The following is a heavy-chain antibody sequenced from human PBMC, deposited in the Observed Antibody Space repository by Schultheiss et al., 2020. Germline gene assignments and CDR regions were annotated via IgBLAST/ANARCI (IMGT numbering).Heavy chain of an antibody. CDR3: ARGTYYYDSSGYFDY. J-gene: IGHJ4*02. V-gene: IGHV3-11*01. CDR1: GFTFSDYY. D-gene: IGHD3-22*01. CDR2: ISSTGSTI. Sequence: GGSLRLSCAASGFTFSDYYMSWIRQAPGKGLEWVSSISSTGSTIYYADSVKGRFTISRDNSKNTLFLQMNSLRAEDTAVYYCARGTYYYDSSGYFDYWGQGTLVTVAS.